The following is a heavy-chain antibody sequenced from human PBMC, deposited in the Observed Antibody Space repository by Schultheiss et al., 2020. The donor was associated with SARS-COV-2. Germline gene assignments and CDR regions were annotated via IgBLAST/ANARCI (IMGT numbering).Heavy chain of an antibody. Sequence: GGSLRLSCAASGFTFDDYTMHWVRQAPGKGLEWVSLISWDGGSTYYADSVKGRFTISRDNSKNSLYLQMNSLRTEDTAVYYCTTDFPYCSGGSCYIGWGQGTLVTVSS. D-gene: IGHD2-15*01. CDR3: TTDFPYCSGGSCYIG. CDR2: ISWDGGST. V-gene: IGHV3-43*01. J-gene: IGHJ4*02. CDR1: GFTFDDYT.